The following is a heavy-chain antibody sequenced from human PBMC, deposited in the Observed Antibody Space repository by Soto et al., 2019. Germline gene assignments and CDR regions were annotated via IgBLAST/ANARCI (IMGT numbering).Heavy chain of an antibody. D-gene: IGHD6-19*01. Sequence: EVKLVESGGGLVQPGGSLRLSCAASGFTVGAKYMSWVRQAPGKGLEWVSVLYGSGDTYYADSVRGRFTISSDSSKNTLYLQMNSLRLDDTGVYYCAKAILQWQKVEWFDHWGQGALVSVSS. CDR3: AKAILQWQKVEWFDH. CDR2: LYGSGDT. J-gene: IGHJ5*02. CDR1: GFTVGAKY. V-gene: IGHV3-66*01.